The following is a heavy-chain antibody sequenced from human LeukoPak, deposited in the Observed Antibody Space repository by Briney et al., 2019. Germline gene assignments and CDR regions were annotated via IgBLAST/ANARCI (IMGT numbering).Heavy chain of an antibody. CDR2: ISAYNGNT. CDR3: AKVFLGGSYPEKLSYWYFDL. J-gene: IGHJ2*01. D-gene: IGHD1-26*01. Sequence: ASVKVSCKASGYTFTSYGISWVRQAPGQGPEWMGWISAYNGNTNYAQKLQGRVTMTTDTSTSTAYMELRSLRSDDTAVYYCAKVFLGGSYPEKLSYWYFDLWGRGTLVTVSS. CDR1: GYTFTSYG. V-gene: IGHV1-18*01.